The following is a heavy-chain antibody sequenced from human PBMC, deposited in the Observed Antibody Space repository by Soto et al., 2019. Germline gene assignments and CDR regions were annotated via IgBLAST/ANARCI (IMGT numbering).Heavy chain of an antibody. CDR3: ARDMGGYYFEPNDY. D-gene: IGHD3-22*01. J-gene: IGHJ4*02. Sequence: ASVKVSCKTSGYTFTSYGISWVRQAPGQGLEWMGWITANNVNTNYAQKFQGRVTMTTDTSTATAYMELRSLRSDDTAVYYCARDMGGYYFEPNDYWGQGTLVTVSS. V-gene: IGHV1-18*01. CDR2: ITANNVNT. CDR1: GYTFTSYG.